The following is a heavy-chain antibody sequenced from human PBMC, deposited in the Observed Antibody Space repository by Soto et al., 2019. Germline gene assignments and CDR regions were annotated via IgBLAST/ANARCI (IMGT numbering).Heavy chain of an antibody. CDR2: IYSGGST. V-gene: IGHV3-53*01. CDR3: ARDRGALDSYYYGLDV. Sequence: PGGSLRLSCAASGFTVNTNYMSWVRQAPGKGLEWVSVIYSGGSTYYADSVKGRFTISRDNSKNTLYLQMNSLTAEDTAVYYCARDRGALDSYYYGLDVWGQGTTVTVSS. J-gene: IGHJ6*02. D-gene: IGHD3-9*01. CDR1: GFTVNTNY.